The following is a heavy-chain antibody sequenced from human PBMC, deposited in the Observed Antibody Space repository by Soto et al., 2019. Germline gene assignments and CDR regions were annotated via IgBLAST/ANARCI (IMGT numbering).Heavy chain of an antibody. D-gene: IGHD1-26*01. CDR1: GYSFTSYW. CDR2: IYPGDSDT. J-gene: IGHJ6*02. V-gene: IGHV5-51*01. Sequence: PGESLKISCKGSGYSFTSYWIGWVRQMPGKGLEWMGIIYPGDSDTRYSPSFHGQVTISADKSISTAYLQWSSLKASDTAMYYCARADSGSYPYYYYYGMDVWGQGTTVTVSS. CDR3: ARADSGSYPYYYYYGMDV.